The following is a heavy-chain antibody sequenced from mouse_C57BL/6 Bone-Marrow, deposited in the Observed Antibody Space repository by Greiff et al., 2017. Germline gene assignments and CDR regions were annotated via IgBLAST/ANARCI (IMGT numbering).Heavy chain of an antibody. J-gene: IGHJ3*01. CDR1: GFSFNTYA. V-gene: IGHV10-1*01. CDR2: IRSKSNNYAT. D-gene: IGHD2-4*01. Sequence: EVQLVESGGGLVQPKGSLKLSCAASGFSFNTYAMNWVRQAPGKGLEWVARIRSKSNNYATYYADSVKDRFTISRDDSESMLYLQMNNLKTEDTAMYYCVTYYDYEEFAYWGQGTLVTVSA. CDR3: VTYYDYEEFAY.